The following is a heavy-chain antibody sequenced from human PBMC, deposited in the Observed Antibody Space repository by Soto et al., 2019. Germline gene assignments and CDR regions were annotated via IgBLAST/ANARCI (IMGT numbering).Heavy chain of an antibody. CDR2: IRGSNNDI. CDR1: GFSLSDYS. V-gene: IGHV3-48*02. CDR3: VRDKAWAFDI. J-gene: IGHJ3*02. Sequence: EVQLVESGGGLVQPGGSLRLSCAASGFSLSDYSMNWIRQAPGKGLEWLSYIRGSNNDIYYTDSVKGRLTISRDNAKNSLYLQMSRLRDEDTAVYYCVRDKAWAFDIWGQWTLVTVSS.